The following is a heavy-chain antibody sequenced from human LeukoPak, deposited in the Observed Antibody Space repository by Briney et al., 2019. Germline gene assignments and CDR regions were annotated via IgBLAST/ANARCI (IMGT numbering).Heavy chain of an antibody. CDR2: ISGSGGSR. CDR1: GFTFASYA. Sequence: VPLGGSLRLSCAASGFTFASYAMSWVRQAPGKGLEWVSSISGSGGSRYYVDSVKGRFDISRENSKNTLYLQMNSLRAEDTAVYYCAKDPATYGRGAVDQWGQGTLVTVSA. J-gene: IGHJ4*02. V-gene: IGHV3-23*01. D-gene: IGHD2-21*01. CDR3: AKDPATYGRGAVDQ.